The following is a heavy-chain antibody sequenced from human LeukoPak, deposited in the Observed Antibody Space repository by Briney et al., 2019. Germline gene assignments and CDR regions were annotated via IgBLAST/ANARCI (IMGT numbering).Heavy chain of an antibody. D-gene: IGHD1-26*01. CDR1: GGSISSSSYY. Sequence: SETLSLTCTVSGGSISSSSYYWGWIRQPPGKGLEWIGSIYYSGSTNYNPSLKSRVTISVDTSKNQFSLKLSSVTAADTAVYYCARLLDLLQSLDYWGQGTLVTVSS. V-gene: IGHV4-39*07. CDR2: IYYSGST. J-gene: IGHJ4*02. CDR3: ARLLDLLQSLDY.